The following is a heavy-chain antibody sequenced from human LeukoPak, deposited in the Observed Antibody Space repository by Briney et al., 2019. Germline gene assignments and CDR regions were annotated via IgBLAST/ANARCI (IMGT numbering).Heavy chain of an antibody. V-gene: IGHV3-23*01. J-gene: IGHJ5*02. D-gene: IGHD6-13*01. CDR2: ICGSGSST. Sequence: GGSLRLSCAASGFTFSSYAMSWVRQTPGKGLEWVSGICGSGSSTYYADSVKGRFTISRDKSKNTLYLQMNSLRAEDTAIYYCAKDGSSNWYGWFDPWGQGTLVTVSS. CDR1: GFTFSSYA. CDR3: AKDGSSNWYGWFDP.